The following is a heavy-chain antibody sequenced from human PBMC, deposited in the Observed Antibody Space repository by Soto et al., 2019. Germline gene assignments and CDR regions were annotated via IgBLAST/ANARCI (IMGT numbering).Heavy chain of an antibody. CDR2: IYWDDDK. CDR3: VHPVAVTQSLHF. Sequence: SGPTLVNPTQTLTLTCTFSGFSLSTSGVGVGWIRQPPGKALEWLALIYWDDDKRYSPSLKSRLTITKDTSKNQVVLTMTNMDLLDSATYYVVHPVAVTQSLHFWGQGSLSTVSS. D-gene: IGHD6-19*01. V-gene: IGHV2-5*02. CDR1: GFSLSTSGVG. J-gene: IGHJ4*02.